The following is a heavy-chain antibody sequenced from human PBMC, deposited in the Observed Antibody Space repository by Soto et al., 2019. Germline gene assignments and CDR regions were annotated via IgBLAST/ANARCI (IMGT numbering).Heavy chain of an antibody. Sequence: AASVKVSCKPSGYTFNSYGINWARQAPGQGLEWMGWINPYNGHTNYVPEFQGRLTMTSDTSTTTAYMDLRGLRSDDTATYFCARGPIKLTGMSPRPNYWYFDLWGRGTLVTVSS. CDR1: GYTFNSYG. V-gene: IGHV1-18*01. J-gene: IGHJ2*01. CDR2: INPYNGHT. D-gene: IGHD7-27*01. CDR3: ARGPIKLTGMSPRPNYWYFDL.